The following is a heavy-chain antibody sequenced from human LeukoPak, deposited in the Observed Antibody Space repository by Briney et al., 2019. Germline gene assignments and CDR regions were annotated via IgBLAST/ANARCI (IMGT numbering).Heavy chain of an antibody. D-gene: IGHD6-13*01. CDR3: ARVGPQQLVPFYYYGMDV. CDR2: IIPIFGTA. J-gene: IGHJ6*04. CDR1: GGTFSSYA. V-gene: IGHV1-69*13. Sequence: SVKVSCRASGGTFSSYAISWGRQAPGQGLEWMGGIIPIFGTANYAQKFQGRVTITADESTSTAYMELSSLRSEDTAVYYCARVGPQQLVPFYYYGMDVWGKGTTVTVSS.